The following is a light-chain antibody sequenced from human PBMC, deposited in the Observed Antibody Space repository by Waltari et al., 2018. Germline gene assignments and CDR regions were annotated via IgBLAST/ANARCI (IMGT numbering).Light chain of an antibody. Sequence: AIRVTQSPSSLSASTGDRVTITCRASQGISSYLAWYQQKPGKAPKLLIYAASTLQSVFPSRFSGSGSGTDFTLTISCLQSEDFATYYCQQYYSYPLTFGGGTKVEIK. V-gene: IGKV1-8*01. CDR2: AAS. CDR1: QGISSY. CDR3: QQYYSYPLT. J-gene: IGKJ4*01.